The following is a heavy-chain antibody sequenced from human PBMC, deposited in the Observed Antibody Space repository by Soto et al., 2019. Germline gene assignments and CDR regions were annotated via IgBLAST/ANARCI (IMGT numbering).Heavy chain of an antibody. Sequence: QVQLMQSGAEVKKPGASVKVSCKASGDTFTDYYIHWVRQAPGQGLEWMGTVNPSGGHTTYAQHFLVRVTKTRDTSTSTLYMELTSLTSYDTAVYYCERGGHVVVVTAALDYWGQGTLVTVSS. D-gene: IGHD2-21*02. CDR2: VNPSGGHT. V-gene: IGHV1-46*01. CDR3: ERGGHVVVVTAALDY. J-gene: IGHJ4*02. CDR1: GDTFTDYY.